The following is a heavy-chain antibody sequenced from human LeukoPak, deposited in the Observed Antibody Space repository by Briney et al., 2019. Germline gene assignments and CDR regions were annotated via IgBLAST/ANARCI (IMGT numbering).Heavy chain of an antibody. CDR2: IGSSSSAI. CDR1: GFIFSSYS. D-gene: IGHD3-10*01. J-gene: IGHJ4*02. Sequence: GGSLRPSCAASGFIFSSYSMNWVRQAPGKGLEWVSYIGSSSSAIYYADSVKGRFTVSRDNAKNSLYLQMNSLRDEDTAVYYCARGSSGSDFWGQGTLVTVSS. V-gene: IGHV3-48*02. CDR3: ARGSSGSDF.